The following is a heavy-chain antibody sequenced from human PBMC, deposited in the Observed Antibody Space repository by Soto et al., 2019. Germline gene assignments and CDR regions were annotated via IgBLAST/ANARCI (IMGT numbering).Heavy chain of an antibody. J-gene: IGHJ5*02. CDR2: ISAYNGNT. CDR1: GYTFTSYG. D-gene: IGHD2-21*02. Sequence: QVQLVQSGAEVKKPGASVKVSCKASGYTFTSYGISWVRQAPGQGLEWMGWISAYNGNTNYAQKLQGRVTMTTGTSTSTAYMGLRSLRSDDTAVYYCARAPTPVVTRYNWFDPWGQGTLVTVSS. CDR3: ARAPTPVVTRYNWFDP. V-gene: IGHV1-18*01.